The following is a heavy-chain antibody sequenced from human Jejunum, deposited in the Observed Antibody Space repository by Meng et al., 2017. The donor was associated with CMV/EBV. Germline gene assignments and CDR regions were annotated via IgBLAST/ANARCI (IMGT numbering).Heavy chain of an antibody. CDR1: GFAFSSYW. CDR3: GDFEAG. CDR2: ISNIGSFK. Sequence: VRLSCAASGFAFSSYWIHWVRQAPGKGLVWVSSISNIGSFKACADSVKGRFTVSRDNAKNTAYLQMNSLTVEDAAVYYCGDFEAGWGQGTLVTVSS. J-gene: IGHJ4*02. D-gene: IGHD3-3*01. V-gene: IGHV3-74*01.